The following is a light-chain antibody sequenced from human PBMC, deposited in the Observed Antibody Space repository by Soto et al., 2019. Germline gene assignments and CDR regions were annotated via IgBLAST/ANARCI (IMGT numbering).Light chain of an antibody. J-gene: IGLJ1*01. CDR1: SSDIDAYNY. Sequence: QSALTQPASVSGSPGQSITISCTGTSSDIDAYNYVSWYQPHPGKAPKLMIYDVSNRPSGISNRFSGSKSGNTASLTISGLQAEDEADYYCGSYTTSSNYVFGTGTKVTVL. V-gene: IGLV2-14*01. CDR3: GSYTTSSNYV. CDR2: DVS.